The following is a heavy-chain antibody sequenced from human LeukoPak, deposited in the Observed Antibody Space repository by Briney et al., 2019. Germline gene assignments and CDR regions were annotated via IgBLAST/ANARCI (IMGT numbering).Heavy chain of an antibody. CDR1: GGPISSSSYY. Sequence: SETLSLTCTVSGGPISSSSYYWGWIRQPPGKGLEWMGSIDYSGSTYYNPSLKSRVTISVDTSRNQFSLKLSSVTAADTAVYYCARADGDSSGYSYYFDYWGQGTLVTVSS. J-gene: IGHJ4*02. D-gene: IGHD3-22*01. CDR2: IDYSGST. CDR3: ARADGDSSGYSYYFDY. V-gene: IGHV4-39*07.